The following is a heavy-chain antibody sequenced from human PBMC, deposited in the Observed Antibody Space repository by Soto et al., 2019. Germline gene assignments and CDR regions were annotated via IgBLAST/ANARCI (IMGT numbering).Heavy chain of an antibody. D-gene: IGHD2-2*01. CDR2: IKQDGSEK. CDR3: AKGSRYCSSTSCPTYFQH. V-gene: IGHV3-7*01. Sequence: HPGGSLRLSCAASGFTFSSYWMSWVRQAPGKGLEWVANIKQDGSEKYYADSVKGRFTISRDNSKNTLYLQMNSLRAEDTAVYYCAKGSRYCSSTSCPTYFQHWGQGTLVTVSS. J-gene: IGHJ1*01. CDR1: GFTFSSYW.